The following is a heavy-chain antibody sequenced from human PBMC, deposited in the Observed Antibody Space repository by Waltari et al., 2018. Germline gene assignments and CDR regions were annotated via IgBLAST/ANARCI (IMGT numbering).Heavy chain of an antibody. Sequence: QLQLPESGPGLVKPSETLSLTCTVSGGSISSSSYYWGWIRQPPGKGLEWIGSIYYSGSTYYNPSLKSRVTISVDTSKNQFSLKLSSVTAADTAVYYCARYRKGYQLLYPPPFDYWGQGTLVTVSS. CDR2: IYYSGST. CDR1: GGSISSSSYY. J-gene: IGHJ4*02. V-gene: IGHV4-39*07. CDR3: ARYRKGYQLLYPPPFDY. D-gene: IGHD2-2*02.